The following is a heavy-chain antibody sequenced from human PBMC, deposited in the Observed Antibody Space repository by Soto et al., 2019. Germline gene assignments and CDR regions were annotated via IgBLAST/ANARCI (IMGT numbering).Heavy chain of an antibody. D-gene: IGHD3-3*01. V-gene: IGHV1-18*01. CDR3: ARDSGYYDFWSGHSYYFDY. Sequence: ASVKVSCKASGYTFTSYGISWVRQAPGQGLEWMGWISAYNGNTNYAQKLQGRVTMTTDTSTSTAYMELRSLRSDDTAVYYCARDSGYYDFWSGHSYYFDYWGQGTLVTVSS. J-gene: IGHJ4*02. CDR2: ISAYNGNT. CDR1: GYTFTSYG.